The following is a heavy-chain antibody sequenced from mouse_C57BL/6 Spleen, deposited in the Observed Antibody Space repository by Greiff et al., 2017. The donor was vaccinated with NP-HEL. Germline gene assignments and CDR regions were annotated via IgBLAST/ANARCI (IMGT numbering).Heavy chain of an antibody. CDR3: ARGVYSNFWYFDV. D-gene: IGHD2-5*01. V-gene: IGHV5-4*01. J-gene: IGHJ1*03. CDR1: GFTFSSYA. Sequence: EVQGVESGGGLVKPGGSLKLSCAASGFTFSSYAMSWVRQTPEKRLEWVATISDGGSYSYYPDNVKGRFTISRDNAKNNLYLQMRHLKSEDTAMYYCARGVYSNFWYFDVWGTGTTVTVSS. CDR2: ISDGGSYS.